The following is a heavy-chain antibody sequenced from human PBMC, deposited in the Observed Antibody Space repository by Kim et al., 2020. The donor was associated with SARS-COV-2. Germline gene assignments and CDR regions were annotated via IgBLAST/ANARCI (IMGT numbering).Heavy chain of an antibody. CDR3: ANFRPFRDYSEDNWFDP. V-gene: IGHV3-23*01. J-gene: IGHJ5*02. D-gene: IGHD2-15*01. Sequence: VRGRFTLSRDNSKNTLYLQMNSLRAEDTAVYYCANFRPFRDYSEDNWFDPWGQGTLVTVSS.